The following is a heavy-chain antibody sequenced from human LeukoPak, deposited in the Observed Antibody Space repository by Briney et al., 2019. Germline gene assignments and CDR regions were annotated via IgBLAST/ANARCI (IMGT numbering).Heavy chain of an antibody. CDR2: ITGSGSTI. V-gene: IGHV3-48*03. J-gene: IGHJ4*02. CDR1: GFIFSSYE. CDR3: ARDATPQYSSGWVFFDS. D-gene: IGHD6-19*01. Sequence: PGGSLRFSCAASGFIFSSYEMNWVRQAPGKGLEWLSYITGSGSTINYADSVKGRFTISRDNAKNSLYLQMDSLRAEDTAVYYCARDATPQYSSGWVFFDSWGQGTLVTVSS.